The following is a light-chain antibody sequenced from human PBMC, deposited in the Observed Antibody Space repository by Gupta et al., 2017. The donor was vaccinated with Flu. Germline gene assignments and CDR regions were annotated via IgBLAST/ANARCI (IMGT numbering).Light chain of an antibody. CDR3: SSCISSSTLV. CDR2: GDT. Sequence: QSALTQPASVSGSPGQSITISCTGTTSDIGSYNYVSWYQQHPGQAPKLLIYGDTNRPSGVSNRFSASKSGDTASLTISELQAEDEADYYCSSCISSSTLVFGGGTKLTGL. CDR1: TSDIGSYNY. J-gene: IGLJ2*01. V-gene: IGLV2-14*01.